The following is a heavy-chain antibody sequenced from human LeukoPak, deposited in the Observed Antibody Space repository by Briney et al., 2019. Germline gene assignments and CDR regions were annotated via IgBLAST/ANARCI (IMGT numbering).Heavy chain of an antibody. CDR3: ADLGLLDYYYMDV. D-gene: IGHD3-16*01. CDR2: ISGSGGST. J-gene: IGHJ6*03. CDR1: GFTFSSYA. Sequence: PGGSLRLSCAASGFTFSSYAMSCVRQAPGKGLEWVSAISGSGGSTYYADSVKGRFTISRDNSKNTLYLKMNSLRAEDTAVYYCADLGLLDYYYMDVWGKGTTVTVSS. V-gene: IGHV3-23*01.